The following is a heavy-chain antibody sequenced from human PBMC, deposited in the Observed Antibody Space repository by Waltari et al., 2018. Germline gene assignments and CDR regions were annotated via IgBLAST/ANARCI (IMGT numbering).Heavy chain of an antibody. CDR2: IYSGGNT. CDR1: GFTVSSNY. CDR3: AGRGPTYYFDY. V-gene: IGHV3-53*01. J-gene: IGHJ4*02. Sequence: EVQLVESGGGLIQPGGSMRLSCAASGFTVSSNYMSWVRQAPGKGLELVSVIYSGGNTYYADSVKGRFTISRDNSKNTLYLQMNSLIAEDTAVYYCAGRGPTYYFDYWGQGILVTVSS.